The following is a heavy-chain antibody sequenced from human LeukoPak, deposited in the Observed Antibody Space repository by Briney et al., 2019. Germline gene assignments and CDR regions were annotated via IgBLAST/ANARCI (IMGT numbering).Heavy chain of an antibody. J-gene: IGHJ4*02. CDR2: IYYGGST. D-gene: IGHD6-19*01. CDR3: ARGAVAGLWYFDS. CDR1: RGSVSSSGYY. V-gene: IGHV4-61*08. Sequence: TSETLSLTCTVSRGSVSSSGYYWNWIRQPPGKGLEWIGYIYYGGSTNYNPSLKSRVTISVDTSKNQFSLKVNSVTAADTALYYCARGAVAGLWYFDSWGRGALVTVSS.